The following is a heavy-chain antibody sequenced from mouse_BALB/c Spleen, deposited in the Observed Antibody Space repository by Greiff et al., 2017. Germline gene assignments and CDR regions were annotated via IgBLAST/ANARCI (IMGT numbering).Heavy chain of an antibody. CDR1: GYSITSDYA. CDR3: ARVGMITTWYFDV. Sequence: VQLKESGPGLVKPSQSLSLTCTVTGYSITSDYAWNWIRQFPGNKLEWMGYISYSGSTSYNPSLKSRISITRDTSKNQFFLQLNSVTTEDTAMYYCARVGMITTWYFDVWGAGTTVTVSS. J-gene: IGHJ1*01. V-gene: IGHV3-2*02. CDR2: ISYSGST. D-gene: IGHD2-4*01.